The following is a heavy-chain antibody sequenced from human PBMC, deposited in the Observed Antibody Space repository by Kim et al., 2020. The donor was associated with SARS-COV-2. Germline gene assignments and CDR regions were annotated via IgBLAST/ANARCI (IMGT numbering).Heavy chain of an antibody. J-gene: IGHJ6*03. Sequence: GGSLRLSCAASGFTFSSYWMSWVRQAPGKGLEWVANIKQDGSEKYYVDSVKGRFTISRDNAKNSMYLQMNSLRAEDTAVYYCAREIVVPAAIVGCYYCYMDVWGKGTTVTVSS. CDR1: GFTFSSYW. D-gene: IGHD2-2*02. CDR2: IKQDGSEK. CDR3: AREIVVPAAIVGCYYCYMDV. V-gene: IGHV3-7*01.